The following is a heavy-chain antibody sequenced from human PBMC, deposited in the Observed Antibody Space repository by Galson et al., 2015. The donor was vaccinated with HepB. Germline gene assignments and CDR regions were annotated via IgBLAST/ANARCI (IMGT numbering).Heavy chain of an antibody. CDR1: GFTFSSYS. D-gene: IGHD4-17*01. Sequence: LRLSCAASGFTFSSYSMNWVRQAPGKGLEWVSYISSSSSTIYYADSVKGRFTISRDNAKNSLYLQMNSLRAEDTAVYYCARGKRTTVTIPDYWGQGTLVTVSS. J-gene: IGHJ4*02. CDR2: ISSSSSTI. CDR3: ARGKRTTVTIPDY. V-gene: IGHV3-48*01.